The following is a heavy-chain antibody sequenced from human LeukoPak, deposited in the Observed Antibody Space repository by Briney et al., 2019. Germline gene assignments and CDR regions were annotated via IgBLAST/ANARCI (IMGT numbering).Heavy chain of an antibody. CDR2: IYTSGST. Sequence: SQTLSLTCTVSGGSISSGSYYWSWIRQPAGKGLEWIGRIYTSGSTNYNPSLKSRVTISVDTSKNQFSLKLSSVTAADTAVYYCARASLSFHCSGGSCYPFDYWGQGTLVTVSS. CDR3: ARASLSFHCSGGSCYPFDY. J-gene: IGHJ4*02. D-gene: IGHD2-15*01. CDR1: GGSISSGSYY. V-gene: IGHV4-61*02.